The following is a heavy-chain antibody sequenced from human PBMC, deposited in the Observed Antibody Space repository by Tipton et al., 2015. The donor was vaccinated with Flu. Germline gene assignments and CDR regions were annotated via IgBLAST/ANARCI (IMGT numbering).Heavy chain of an antibody. J-gene: IGHJ3*02. CDR3: ARDSQYYDSSGYYPDAFDI. Sequence: SLRLSCAASGFTFSDYYMSRIRQAPGKGLEWVSYISSSGSTIYYADSVKGRFTISRDNAKNSLYLQMNSLRAEDTAVYYCARDSQYYDSSGYYPDAFDIWGQGTMVTVSS. CDR2: ISSSGSTI. V-gene: IGHV3-11*01. D-gene: IGHD3-22*01. CDR1: GFTFSDYY.